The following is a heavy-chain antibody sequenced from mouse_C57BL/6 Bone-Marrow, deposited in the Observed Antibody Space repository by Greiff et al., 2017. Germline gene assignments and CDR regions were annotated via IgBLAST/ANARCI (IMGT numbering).Heavy chain of an antibody. J-gene: IGHJ1*03. D-gene: IGHD2-2*01. V-gene: IGHV14-2*01. Sequence: VQGVESGAELVKPGASVKLSCTASGFNIKDYYMHWVKQRTEQGLEWIGRIDPEDGETKYAPKFQGKATITADTSSTTAYLQLSSLTSEDTAVYYCARSRWLRRGYFDVWGTGTTVTVSS. CDR2: IDPEDGET. CDR3: ARSRWLRRGYFDV. CDR1: GFNIKDYY.